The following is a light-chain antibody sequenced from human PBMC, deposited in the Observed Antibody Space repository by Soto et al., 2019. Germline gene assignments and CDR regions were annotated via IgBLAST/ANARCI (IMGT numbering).Light chain of an antibody. CDR1: QSVSSY. CDR3: QQRSNWPLTS. CDR2: DAS. J-gene: IGKJ5*01. V-gene: IGKV3-11*01. Sequence: EIVLTQSPATLSLSPGERATLSCRASQSVSSYLAWYQQKPGQAPRLLIYDASNRATGIPARFSGSGSGTDFTISSSSLEPEDFAVYYCQQRSNWPLTSFGQGTRLEIK.